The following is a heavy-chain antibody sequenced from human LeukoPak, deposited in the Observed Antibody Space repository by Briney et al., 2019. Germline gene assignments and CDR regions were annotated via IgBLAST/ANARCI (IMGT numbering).Heavy chain of an antibody. D-gene: IGHD1-26*01. CDR3: ARGGWERLNNSRYFDY. CDR2: INHSGST. Sequence: SETLSLTCAVYGGSFSGYYWSWIRRPPGKGLEWIGEINHSGSTNYNPSLKSRVTISVDTSKNQFSLKLSSVTAADTAVYYCARGGWERLNNSRYFDYWGQGTLVTVSS. V-gene: IGHV4-34*01. CDR1: GGSFSGYY. J-gene: IGHJ4*02.